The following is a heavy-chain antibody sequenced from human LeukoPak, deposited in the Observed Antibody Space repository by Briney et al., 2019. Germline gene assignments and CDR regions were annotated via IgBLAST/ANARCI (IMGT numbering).Heavy chain of an antibody. Sequence: PSETLSLTCAVYGGSFSGYYWSWIRQPPGKGLEWIGEINHSGSTNYNPSLKSRVTISVDTSKNQFSLKLSSVTAADTAVYYCARGPRYVWGSYRFNNWFDPWGQGTLVTVSS. D-gene: IGHD3-16*02. CDR2: INHSGST. CDR3: ARGPRYVWGSYRFNNWFDP. J-gene: IGHJ5*02. V-gene: IGHV4-34*01. CDR1: GGSFSGYY.